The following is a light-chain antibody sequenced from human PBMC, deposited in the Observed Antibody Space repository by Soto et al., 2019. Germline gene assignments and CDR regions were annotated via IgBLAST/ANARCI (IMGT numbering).Light chain of an antibody. V-gene: IGKV3-20*01. CDR3: QQFDGSLWT. CDR2: GAS. CDR1: QSISSNN. Sequence: EIVLTQSPGTLSLSPGERATLSCRASQSISSNNLAWYQQKPGQAPRLLIYGASSRATGIPDRFSGSGSGTDFTLAIIRLEPEDFAVYYCQQFDGSLWTFGQGTKVEIK. J-gene: IGKJ1*01.